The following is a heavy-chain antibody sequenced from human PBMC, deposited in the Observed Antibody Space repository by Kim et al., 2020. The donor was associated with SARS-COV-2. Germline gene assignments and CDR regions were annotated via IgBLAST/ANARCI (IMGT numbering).Heavy chain of an antibody. D-gene: IGHD3-22*01. J-gene: IGHJ6*02. Sequence: SETLSLTCTVSGGSISSGGYYWSWIRQHPGKGLEWIGYIYYSGSTYYNPSLKSRVTISVDTSKNQFSLKLSSVTAADTAVYYCARDQEDYYDSSGYPRDYYYGMDVWGQGTTVTVSS. CDR1: GGSISSGGYY. V-gene: IGHV4-31*03. CDR2: IYYSGST. CDR3: ARDQEDYYDSSGYPRDYYYGMDV.